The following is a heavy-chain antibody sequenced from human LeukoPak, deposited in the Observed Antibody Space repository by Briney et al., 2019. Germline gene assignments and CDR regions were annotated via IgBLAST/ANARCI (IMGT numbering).Heavy chain of an antibody. CDR2: ISSSSSYI. J-gene: IGHJ4*02. D-gene: IGHD7-27*01. Sequence: GGSLRLSCAASGFTFSSYSMNWVRQAPGKGLEWVSSISSSSSYIYYADSVKGRCTISRDNPKNSLYLQMNSLRAEDTAVYYCARDSLGLDYWGEGTLVTVSS. CDR1: GFTFSSYS. CDR3: ARDSLGLDY. V-gene: IGHV3-21*01.